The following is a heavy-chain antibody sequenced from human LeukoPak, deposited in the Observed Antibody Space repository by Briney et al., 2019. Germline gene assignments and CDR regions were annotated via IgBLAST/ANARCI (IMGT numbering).Heavy chain of an antibody. V-gene: IGHV1-8*01. Sequence: ASVKVFCKASGYTFTSYDINWVRQATGQGLEWMGYMNPNSGKTGYAQKFQGRVTMTRDTSINTVYMDLYSLTSNDTAVYYCATIPNPIVATIGGGYWGQGTLVTVSS. CDR1: GYTFTSYD. CDR3: ATIPNPIVATIGGGY. J-gene: IGHJ4*02. D-gene: IGHD5-12*01. CDR2: MNPNSGKT.